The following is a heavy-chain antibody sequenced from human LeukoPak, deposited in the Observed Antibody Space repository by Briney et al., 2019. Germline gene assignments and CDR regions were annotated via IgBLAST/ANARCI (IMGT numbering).Heavy chain of an antibody. CDR1: GGFISSSSYY. Sequence: SETLSLTCTVSGGFISSSSYYWGWIRQPPGKGLEWIGNFYSSGSTYYNPSLKSRVTISVDTSKNQFSLKLSSVTAADTAVYYCATRTFRGAFDIWGQGTMVTVSS. CDR2: FYSSGST. CDR3: ATRTFRGAFDI. D-gene: IGHD1-1*01. J-gene: IGHJ3*02. V-gene: IGHV4-39*01.